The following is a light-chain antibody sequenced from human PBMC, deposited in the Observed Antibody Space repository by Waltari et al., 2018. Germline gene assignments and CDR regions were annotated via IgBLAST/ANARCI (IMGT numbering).Light chain of an antibody. V-gene: IGKV1-8*01. CDR1: QCISSY. CDR2: AAS. J-gene: IGKJ2*01. Sequence: AIRMTQSPSSLSASTGDRVTITCRARQCISSYLAWYQQKPGKAPKLLIYAASTLQSGVPSMFSGSGSGTDFTLPISCLQSEDFATYYCQQYYSYPHTFGQGTKLEIK. CDR3: QQYYSYPHT.